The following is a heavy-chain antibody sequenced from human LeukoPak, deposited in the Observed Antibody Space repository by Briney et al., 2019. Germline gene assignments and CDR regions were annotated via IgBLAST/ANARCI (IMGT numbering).Heavy chain of an antibody. J-gene: IGHJ4*02. D-gene: IGHD3-3*01. V-gene: IGHV4-39*01. Sequence: SETLSLTCTVSGGSTSSSNYYWGWIRQPPGKGLEWIGGIHYSGNTYYNPSLKSRVTISVDTSKNQFSLKLSSVTAADTAVYYCARLGAGPTYYDFWSGYSSFYSDYWGQGTLVTVSS. CDR2: IHYSGNT. CDR1: GGSTSSSNYY. CDR3: ARLGAGPTYYDFWSGYSSFYSDY.